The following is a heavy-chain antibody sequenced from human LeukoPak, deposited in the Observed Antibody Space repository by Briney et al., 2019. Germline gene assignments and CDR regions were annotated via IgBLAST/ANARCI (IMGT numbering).Heavy chain of an antibody. V-gene: IGHV4-4*07. J-gene: IGHJ5*02. Sequence: SETLSLTCTVSGGSISSYYWSWIRQPAGKGLEWIGRIYTSGSTNYNPSLKSRVTMSVGTSKNQFSLKLSSVTAADTAVYYCARDGGSGYYDILTGYHRTDWFDPWGQGTLVTVSS. CDR1: GGSISSYY. CDR2: IYTSGST. CDR3: ARDGGSGYYDILTGYHRTDWFDP. D-gene: IGHD3-9*01.